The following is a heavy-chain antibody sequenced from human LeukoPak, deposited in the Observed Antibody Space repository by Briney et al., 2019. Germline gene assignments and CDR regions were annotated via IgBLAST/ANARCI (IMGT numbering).Heavy chain of an antibody. D-gene: IGHD2-2*02. CDR3: ARGLYCSGNSCYMGGNWFDP. V-gene: IGHV1-8*03. J-gene: IGHJ5*02. CDR2: ISPNSGNT. Sequence: ASVKVSCKASEYTFTSSEINWVRQATGQGLEWMGWISPNSGNTAYAQKFQGRVTITRNTSISTVYMELSSLRSEDTAVYHCARGLYCSGNSCYMGGNWFDPWGQGTLVTVSS. CDR1: EYTFTSSE.